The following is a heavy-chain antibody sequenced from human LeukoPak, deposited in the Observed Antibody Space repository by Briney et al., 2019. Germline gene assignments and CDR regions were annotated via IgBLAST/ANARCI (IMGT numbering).Heavy chain of an antibody. V-gene: IGHV3-30*03. CDR3: ARLGSSWFMGTFDY. D-gene: IGHD6-13*01. CDR2: ISYDGSNK. CDR1: GFTFSSYG. Sequence: GGSLRLSCAASGFTFSSYGMHWVRQAPGKGLEWVAVISYDGSNKYYADSVKGRFTISRDNSKNTLYLQMNSLRAEDTAVYYCARLGSSWFMGTFDYWGQGTLVTVSS. J-gene: IGHJ4*02.